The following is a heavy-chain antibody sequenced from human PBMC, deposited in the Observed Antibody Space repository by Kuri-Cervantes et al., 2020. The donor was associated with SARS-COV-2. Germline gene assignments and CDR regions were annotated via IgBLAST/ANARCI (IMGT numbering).Heavy chain of an antibody. CDR2: IIPIFGTA. D-gene: IGHD4-23*01. V-gene: IGHV1-69*13. CDR3: ARASDPKLITYYFDY. Sequence: SVKVSCKASGGTFSNYAISWVRQAPGQGLEWMGGIIPIFGTANYAQKFQGRVTITADESTSTAYMELSSLRSEDTAVYYCARASDPKLITYYFDYWGQGTLVTVSS. CDR1: GGTFSNYA. J-gene: IGHJ4*02.